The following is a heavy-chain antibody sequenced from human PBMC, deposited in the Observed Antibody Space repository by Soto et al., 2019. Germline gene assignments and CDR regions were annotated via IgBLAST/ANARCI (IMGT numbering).Heavy chain of an antibody. J-gene: IGHJ4*02. CDR1: GFAFNTYS. Sequence: GSLRLSCAGSGFAFNTYSMNWVRQAPGKGLEWVAFITRSSSYIYYADSVRSRFTLSRDNAKNSLYLQMNSLRAEDTAIYYCAIDDGWLLLDYWGQGTLVTGSS. CDR3: AIDDGWLLLDY. CDR2: ITRSSSYI. V-gene: IGHV3-21*06. D-gene: IGHD6-19*01.